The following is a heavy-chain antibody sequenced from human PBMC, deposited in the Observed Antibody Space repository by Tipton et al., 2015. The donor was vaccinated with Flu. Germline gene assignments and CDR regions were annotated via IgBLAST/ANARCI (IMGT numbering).Heavy chain of an antibody. V-gene: IGHV4-4*07. D-gene: IGHD3-10*01. CDR1: GGSISSHY. CDR3: ATSRPHRYSYGMDV. J-gene: IGHJ6*02. Sequence: TLSLTCTVSGGSISSHYWSWIRRPAGKGLEWIGRGSTSGTTNYNPSLQSRVTISVDTSKNQFSLRLISVTAADTAVYYCATSRPHRYSYGMDVWGQGATVSVSS. CDR2: GSTSGTT.